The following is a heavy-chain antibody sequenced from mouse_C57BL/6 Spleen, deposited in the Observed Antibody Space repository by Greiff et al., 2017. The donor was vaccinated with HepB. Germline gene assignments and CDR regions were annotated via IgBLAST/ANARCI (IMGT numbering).Heavy chain of an antibody. D-gene: IGHD1-1*01. CDR1: GYSFTGYY. V-gene: IGHV1-42*01. Sequence: EVKLQESGPELVKPGASVKISCKASGYSFTGYYMNWVKQSPEKSLEWIGEINPSTGGTTYNQKFKAKATLTVDKSSSTAYMQLKSLTSEDSAVYYCAIITTGEAYWGQGTLVTVSA. CDR2: INPSTGGT. CDR3: AIITTGEAY. J-gene: IGHJ3*01.